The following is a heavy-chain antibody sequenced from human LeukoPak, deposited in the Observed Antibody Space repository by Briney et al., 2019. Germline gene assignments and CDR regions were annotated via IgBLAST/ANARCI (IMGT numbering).Heavy chain of an antibody. V-gene: IGHV4-4*07. J-gene: IGHJ4*02. CDR2: IYTSGST. CDR1: GGSISSYY. CDR3: AMDYGSGSYYNYY. D-gene: IGHD3-10*01. Sequence: SETLSLTCTVSGGSISSYYWSWIRLPAGKGLEWIGRIYTSGSTNYNPSLKSRVTMSVDTSKNQFSLKLSSVTAADTAVYYCAMDYGSGSYYNYYWGQGTLVTVSS.